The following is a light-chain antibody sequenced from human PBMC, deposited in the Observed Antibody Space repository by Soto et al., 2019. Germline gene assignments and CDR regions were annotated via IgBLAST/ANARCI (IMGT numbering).Light chain of an antibody. V-gene: IGKV1-33*01. J-gene: IGKJ5*01. Sequence: DIQMTQSPSSVSASVGDRVTITCRASQGISSWLAWYQQKPGKAPKLLISDASILETGVPSKFSGSGSGTDFTFTISSLQPEDIATYYCQQYENLPITFGQGTRLEI. CDR3: QQYENLPIT. CDR1: QGISSW. CDR2: DAS.